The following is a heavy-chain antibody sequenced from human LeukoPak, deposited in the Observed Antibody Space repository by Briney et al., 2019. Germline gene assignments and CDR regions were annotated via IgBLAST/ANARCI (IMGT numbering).Heavy chain of an antibody. J-gene: IGHJ6*02. CDR1: GGSISSYH. V-gene: IGHV4-59*08. D-gene: IGHD1-1*01. CDR3: ARHTTSHYGMDV. Sequence: SETLSLTCTVSGGSISSYHWSWIRQPPGKGLEWIGYIYYSGSTNYNPSLKSRVTISVDTSNNQFSLKMSTVTAADTAVYYCARHTTSHYGMDVWGQGTTVTVSS. CDR2: IYYSGST.